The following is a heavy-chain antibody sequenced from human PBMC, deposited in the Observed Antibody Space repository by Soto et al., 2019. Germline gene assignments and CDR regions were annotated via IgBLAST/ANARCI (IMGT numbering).Heavy chain of an antibody. CDR1: GFTFSDYY. J-gene: IGHJ4*02. Sequence: GGSLRLSCAASGFTFSDYYMSWIRQAPGKGLEWVSYISSSGSNIYYADSVKGRFTISRDNSKNTLYLQMNSLRAEDTAIYYCAKACAGTAQAHFDYWGQGTLVTVSS. V-gene: IGHV3-11*01. CDR3: AKACAGTAQAHFDY. CDR2: ISSSGSNI.